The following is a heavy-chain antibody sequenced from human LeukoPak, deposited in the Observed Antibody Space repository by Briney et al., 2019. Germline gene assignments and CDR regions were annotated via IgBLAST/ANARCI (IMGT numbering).Heavy chain of an antibody. CDR3: ARDHRHDFWSGGSDFDY. CDR2: ISAYNGNT. V-gene: IGHV1-18*01. D-gene: IGHD3-3*01. Sequence: ASVKVSCKASGYTFTSYGISWVRQAPGQGLEWMGWISAYNGNTNYAQKLQGRVTMTTDTSTSTASMELRSLRSDDTAVYYCARDHRHDFWSGGSDFDYWGQGTLVTVSS. CDR1: GYTFTSYG. J-gene: IGHJ4*02.